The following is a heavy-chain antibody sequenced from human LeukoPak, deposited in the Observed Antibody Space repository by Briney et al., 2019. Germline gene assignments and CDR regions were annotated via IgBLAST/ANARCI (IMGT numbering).Heavy chain of an antibody. Sequence: GGSLRLSCAASGFTFSSYGMHWVRQAPGKGLEWVAFIRYDGSNKYYADSVKGRFTISRDNSKNTLYLQMNSLRAEDTAVYYCAKLSGPYSSSSYDDYWGQGTLVTVSS. CDR3: AKLSGPYSSSSYDDY. J-gene: IGHJ4*02. CDR2: IRYDGSNK. D-gene: IGHD6-6*01. CDR1: GFTFSSYG. V-gene: IGHV3-30*02.